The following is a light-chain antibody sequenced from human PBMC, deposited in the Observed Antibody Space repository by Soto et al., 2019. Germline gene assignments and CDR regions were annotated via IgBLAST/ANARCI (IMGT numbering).Light chain of an antibody. J-gene: IGKJ4*01. CDR1: QSVSSN. CDR3: QHGVGLT. CDR2: GAS. Sequence: EIVVTQSPATLSVSPGERATLSCRASQSVSSNLAWYQQKPGQAPRLLMYGASTRATGTPARFSGSGSGTEFTLTISSLQSEDFAVYYCQHGVGLTFGGGTKVEIK. V-gene: IGKV3-15*01.